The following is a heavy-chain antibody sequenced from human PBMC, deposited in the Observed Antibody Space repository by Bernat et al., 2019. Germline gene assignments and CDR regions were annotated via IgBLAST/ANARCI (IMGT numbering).Heavy chain of an antibody. V-gene: IGHV3-72*01. CDR3: ARDGESGAFDI. CDR2: ARNKANSHTT. D-gene: IGHD3-10*01. J-gene: IGHJ3*02. Sequence: EVQLVESGGGLVQPGGSLRPSCAASGFTFSDHYMDWVRQAPGKGLEWVGRARNKANSHTTEYAASVKGRFTISRDDSDNSLYLQMNSLRAEDTAVYYCARDGESGAFDIWGQGTMVTVSS. CDR1: GFTFSDHY.